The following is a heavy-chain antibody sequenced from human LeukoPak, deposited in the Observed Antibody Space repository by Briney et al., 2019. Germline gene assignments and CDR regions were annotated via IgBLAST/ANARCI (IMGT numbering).Heavy chain of an antibody. D-gene: IGHD3-16*02. Sequence: SETLSLTCAVYGGSFSGYYWSWIRQPPGKGLEWIGEINHSGSTNYNPSLKSRVTISVHTSKNQFSLKLSSVTAPDTAVYYCASQMITFGGVIVVFDYWGQGTLVTVSS. CDR2: INHSGST. J-gene: IGHJ4*02. CDR1: GGSFSGYY. CDR3: ASQMITFGGVIVVFDY. V-gene: IGHV4-34*01.